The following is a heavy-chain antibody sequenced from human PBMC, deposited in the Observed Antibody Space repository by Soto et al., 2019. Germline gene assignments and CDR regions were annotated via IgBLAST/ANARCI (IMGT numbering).Heavy chain of an antibody. CDR3: ARGRGVMYSGSYYYYGMDV. CDR2: INPSGGDT. Sequence: ASVKVSCKASGYTFTSYYMHWVRQAPGQGLEWMGMINPSGGDTSYAQKFQGRVTMTRDTSTSSVYMELSSLRSEDTAVYYCARGRGVMYSGSYYYYGMDVWGQGTTVTVSS. D-gene: IGHD1-26*01. V-gene: IGHV1-46*01. CDR1: GYTFTSYY. J-gene: IGHJ6*02.